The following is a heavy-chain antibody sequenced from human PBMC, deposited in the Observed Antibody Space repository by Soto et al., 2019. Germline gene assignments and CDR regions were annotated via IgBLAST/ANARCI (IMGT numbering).Heavy chain of an antibody. D-gene: IGHD3-22*01. CDR3: ARDSSGYGRVVY. V-gene: IGHV4-34*01. CDR2: INHSGST. CDR1: GGSFSGYY. Sequence: QVQLQQWGAGLLKPSETLSLTCAVYGGSFSGYYWSWIRQPPGKGLEWIGEINHSGSTNYNPSLKRRVTISVDTSKNQFSLKLSSVTAADTAVYYCARDSSGYGRVVYWGQGTLVTVSS. J-gene: IGHJ4*02.